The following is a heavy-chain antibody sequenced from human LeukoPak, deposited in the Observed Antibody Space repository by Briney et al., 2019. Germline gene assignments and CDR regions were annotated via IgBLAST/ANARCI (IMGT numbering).Heavy chain of an antibody. CDR3: ARQRWGGYCYYMDV. CDR1: GFTFSSYW. D-gene: IGHD1-1*01. J-gene: IGHJ6*03. CDR2: IKQDGSEK. Sequence: GGSLRLSCAASGFTFSSYWMSWVRQAPGKGLEWVANIKQDGSEKYYVDSVKGRFTISRDNAKNSLYLQMNSLRAEDTAVYYCARQRWGGYCYYMDVWGKGTTVTVSS. V-gene: IGHV3-7*01.